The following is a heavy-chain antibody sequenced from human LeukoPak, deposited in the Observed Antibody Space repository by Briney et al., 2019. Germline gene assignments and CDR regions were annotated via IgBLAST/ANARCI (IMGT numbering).Heavy chain of an antibody. CDR1: GGSTSSSTYF. V-gene: IGHV4-39*01. J-gene: IGHJ4*02. CDR2: MYYSGRT. CDR3: ARQRDFGSGKLNDY. D-gene: IGHD3-10*01. Sequence: SETLSLTCTVSGGSTSSSTYFWGWVRQPPGKGLEWVGTMYYSGRTFYNPSLKSRATISVDTSKNQFSLILSSATAADTAVYYCARQRDFGSGKLNDYWGQGTLVTVSS.